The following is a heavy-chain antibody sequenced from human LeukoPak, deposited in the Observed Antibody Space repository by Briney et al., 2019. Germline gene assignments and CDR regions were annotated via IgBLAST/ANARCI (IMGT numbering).Heavy chain of an antibody. Sequence: SSETLSLTCTVSGGSISSSSSYWGWIRQPPGKGLEWIGGIYYSGSTYYNPSLKSRVTISVDTSKNQFSLKLSSVTAADTAVYYCARHRSFDWLSPFDYWGQGTLVTVSS. V-gene: IGHV4-39*01. D-gene: IGHD3-9*01. J-gene: IGHJ4*02. CDR1: GGSISSSSSY. CDR3: ARHRSFDWLSPFDY. CDR2: IYYSGST.